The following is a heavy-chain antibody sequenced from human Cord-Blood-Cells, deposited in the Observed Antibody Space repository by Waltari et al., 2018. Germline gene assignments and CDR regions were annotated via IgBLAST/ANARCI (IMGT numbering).Heavy chain of an antibody. CDR1: GGTFSSDA. J-gene: IGHJ4*02. CDR2: IIPIFGTA. Sequence: QVQLVQSGAEVKKPGSSVTVSCKASGGTFSSDAISWVRQAHAHGLEWMGGIIPIFGTANYAQKFQGRVTITADESTSTAYMELSSLRSEDTAVYYCARVDLYYDSSGYYSYYFDYWGQGTLVTVSS. D-gene: IGHD3-22*01. CDR3: ARVDLYYDSSGYYSYYFDY. V-gene: IGHV1-69*01.